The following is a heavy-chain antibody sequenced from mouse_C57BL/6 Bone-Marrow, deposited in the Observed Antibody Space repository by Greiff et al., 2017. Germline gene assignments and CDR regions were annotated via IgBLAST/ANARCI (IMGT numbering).Heavy chain of an antibody. CDR1: GYTFTSYG. Sequence: QVQLQQSGAELARPGASVKLSCKASGYTFTSYGISWVKQRTGQGLEWIGEIYPRSGNTYYNEKFKGKATLTADKSSSTAYMELRRLTSEDSAVYFCARSGYYYGSSYWYFDVWGTGTTVTVSS. CDR2: IYPRSGNT. J-gene: IGHJ1*03. CDR3: ARSGYYYGSSYWYFDV. D-gene: IGHD1-1*01. V-gene: IGHV1-81*01.